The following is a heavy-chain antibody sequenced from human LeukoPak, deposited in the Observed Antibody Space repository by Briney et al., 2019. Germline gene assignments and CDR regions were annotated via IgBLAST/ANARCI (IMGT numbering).Heavy chain of an antibody. V-gene: IGHV1-69*06. CDR1: GGTFSSYA. J-gene: IGHJ4*02. D-gene: IGHD3-16*02. Sequence: ASVKVSCKASGGTFSSYAISWVRQAPGQGLEWMGGIIPIFGTANYAQKFQGRDTITADKSTSTAYMELSSLRSEDTAVYYCASRVDYVWGSYRYHDYWGQGTLVTVSS. CDR3: ASRVDYVWGSYRYHDY. CDR2: IIPIFGTA.